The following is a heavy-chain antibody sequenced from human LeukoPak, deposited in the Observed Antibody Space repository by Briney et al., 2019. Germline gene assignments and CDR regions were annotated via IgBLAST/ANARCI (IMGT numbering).Heavy chain of an antibody. V-gene: IGHV4-61*02. Sequence: SETLSLTCTVSGDSISSGSFYWSRIRQPAGKGLEWIGRIYTSGGTDYNPSLKSRVTISGDTSKNQFSLKLSSVTAADTAVYYCAKDRGDTHNSGYFVYWGQGTLVTVSS. CDR3: AKDRGDTHNSGYFVY. J-gene: IGHJ4*02. CDR1: GDSISSGSFY. D-gene: IGHD3-10*01. CDR2: IYTSGGT.